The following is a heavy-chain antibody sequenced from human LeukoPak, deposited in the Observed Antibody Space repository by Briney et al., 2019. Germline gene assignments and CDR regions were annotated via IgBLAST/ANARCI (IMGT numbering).Heavy chain of an antibody. CDR1: GFTVSSNY. CDR3: ARGRGYSVSSDAFDI. V-gene: IGHV3-66*01. Sequence: GGSLRLSCAASGFTVSSNYMSWVRQAPGKGLEWVSVIYSGGSTYYADSVKGRFTISRDNSKNTLYLQMNSLRAEDTAVYYCARGRGYSVSSDAFDIWGQGTMVTVSS. CDR2: IYSGGST. J-gene: IGHJ3*02. D-gene: IGHD5/OR15-5a*01.